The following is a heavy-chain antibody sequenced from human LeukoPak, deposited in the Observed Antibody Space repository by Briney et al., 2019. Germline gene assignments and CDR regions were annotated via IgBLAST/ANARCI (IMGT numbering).Heavy chain of an antibody. J-gene: IGHJ1*01. CDR1: GGSISSYY. V-gene: IGHV4-34*01. Sequence: SETLSLTCTVSGGSISSYYWSWIRQPPGKGLEWIGEINHSGSTNYNPSLKSRVTISVETSKNQFSLKLSSVTAADTAVYYCARQGIAVAGVRYFQHWGQGTLVTVSS. CDR3: ARQGIAVAGVRYFQH. CDR2: INHSGST. D-gene: IGHD6-19*01.